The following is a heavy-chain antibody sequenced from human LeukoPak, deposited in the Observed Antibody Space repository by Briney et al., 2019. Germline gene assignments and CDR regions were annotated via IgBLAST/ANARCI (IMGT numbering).Heavy chain of an antibody. CDR1: GYTFTSYY. J-gene: IGHJ3*02. Sequence: GASVKVSCKASGYTFTSYYMHWVRQAPGQGLEWMGIINPSGGSTSYAQKFQGRVTITTDESTSTAYMELSSLRSEDTAVYYCASRPISIAARLDAFDIWGQGTMVTVSS. CDR3: ASRPISIAARLDAFDI. V-gene: IGHV1-46*01. CDR2: INPSGGST. D-gene: IGHD6-6*01.